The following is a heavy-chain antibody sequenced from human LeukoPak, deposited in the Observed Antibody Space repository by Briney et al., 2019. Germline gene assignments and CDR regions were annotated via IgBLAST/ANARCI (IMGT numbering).Heavy chain of an antibody. CDR3: ARGTSSAKEGTIDY. CDR1: GFTVSNNY. J-gene: IGHJ4*02. Sequence: GGSLRLSCAASGFTVSNNYMSWVRQAPGKGLEWVSVIYSGGSAYYADSVKGRFSISRDKSKNTLYLQMNSLRAEDTAVYYCARGTSSAKEGTIDYWGQGTLVTVSS. D-gene: IGHD1/OR15-1a*01. CDR2: IYSGGSA. V-gene: IGHV3-66*01.